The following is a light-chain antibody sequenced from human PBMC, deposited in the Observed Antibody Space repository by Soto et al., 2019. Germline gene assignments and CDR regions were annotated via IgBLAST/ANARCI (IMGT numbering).Light chain of an antibody. Sequence: EIVLTQSPGTLSLSPGERATLSCRASQSVSSNFLAWYQEQTDQAPRLLIDGASSRATGITDRFSGSGCGTEFSITISSLEAEEFVVYYCRQYGRYLGFAFGGGTKVEIK. CDR2: GAS. CDR3: RQYGRYLGFA. CDR1: QSVSSNF. V-gene: IGKV3-20*01. J-gene: IGKJ4*01.